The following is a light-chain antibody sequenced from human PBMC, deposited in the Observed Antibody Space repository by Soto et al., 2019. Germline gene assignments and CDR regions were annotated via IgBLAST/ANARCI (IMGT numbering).Light chain of an antibody. CDR3: QQNDNLPPT. CDR2: DAS. J-gene: IGKJ5*01. CDR1: QHINSY. V-gene: IGKV1-33*01. Sequence: DVQMTQSPSSLSASVGDRVTITCQASQHINSYLNWYQQKPGKAPKLLIYDASNLETGVPSRFTGSGSGTDFTFTITSLQPEDFATYYCQQNDNLPPTFGGGTRLEIK.